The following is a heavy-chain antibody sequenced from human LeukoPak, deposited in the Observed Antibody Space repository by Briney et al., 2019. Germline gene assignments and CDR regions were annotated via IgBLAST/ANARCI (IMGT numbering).Heavy chain of an antibody. J-gene: IGHJ5*02. CDR1: GYSFTSYW. D-gene: IGHD6-6*01. CDR3: ARRRRSSSSSGWFDP. V-gene: IGHV5-51*01. CDR2: IYPGDSDT. Sequence: GESLKISCKGSGYSFTSYWIGWVRQMPGEGLEWMGIIYPGDSDTRYSPSFQGQVTISADKSISTAYLQWSSLKASDTAMYYCARRRRSSSSSGWFDPWGQGTLVTVSS.